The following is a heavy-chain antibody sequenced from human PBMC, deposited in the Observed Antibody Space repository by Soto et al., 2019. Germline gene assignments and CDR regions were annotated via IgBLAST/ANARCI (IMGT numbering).Heavy chain of an antibody. CDR2: ISYDATKE. CDR3: AREGPLDIWSGLGLDY. J-gene: IGHJ4*02. V-gene: IGHV3-30-3*01. D-gene: IGHD3-3*01. CDR1: GFTFVNFA. Sequence: QVQLVESGGGVVHPGESLRLSCATSGFTFVNFALHWVRQVPGKGLEWVAGISYDATKEYYADSVKGQFIISRDSSKNTVFLQMYDLRPEDTAVYFCAREGPLDIWSGLGLDYWGQGTLVTVSS.